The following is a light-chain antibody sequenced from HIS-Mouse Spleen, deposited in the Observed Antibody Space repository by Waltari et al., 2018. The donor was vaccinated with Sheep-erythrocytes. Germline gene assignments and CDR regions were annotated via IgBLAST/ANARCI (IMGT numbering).Light chain of an antibody. CDR1: SSDVGGYNY. CDR3: CSYAGSYNHV. CDR2: DVS. J-gene: IGLJ1*01. V-gene: IGLV2-11*01. Sequence: LTQPPSVSVSPGQPASITCTGTSSDVGGYNYVPWYQQHPGKAPKLMIYDVSKRPSGVPDRFSGSKSGNTASLTISGLQAEDEADYYCCSYAGSYNHVFATGTKVTVL.